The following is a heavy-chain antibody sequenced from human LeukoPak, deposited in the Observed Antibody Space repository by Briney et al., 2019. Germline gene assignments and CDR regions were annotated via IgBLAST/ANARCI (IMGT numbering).Heavy chain of an antibody. D-gene: IGHD3-22*01. J-gene: IGHJ4*02. Sequence: PGGSLRLSCAASGFTFSRNAMNWVRQAPGKGLEWVAAISGNGLGTYCADSVKGRFNISRDNSRNTLYLQMNSLRIEDTAFYYCAKDANYLRSSGYLIPIDFWGQGTLVTVSS. CDR3: AKDANYLRSSGYLIPIDF. CDR1: GFTFSRNA. V-gene: IGHV3-23*01. CDR2: ISGNGLGT.